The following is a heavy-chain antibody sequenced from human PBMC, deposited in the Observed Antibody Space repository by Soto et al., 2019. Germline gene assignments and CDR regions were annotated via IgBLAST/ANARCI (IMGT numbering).Heavy chain of an antibody. J-gene: IGHJ4*01. CDR3: AKVSRDFWSVYQEYFFDY. Sequence: EVQLVESGGVLVQPGRSLRLSCAASGFTFDDYAMHWVRQAPGKGLEWVSGISWNSGSIGYADSVKGRFTISRDNAKNSLYLQMNRLIAEDTALYYCAKVSRDFWSVYQEYFFDYCGHGTLVTVSS. CDR2: ISWNSGSI. D-gene: IGHD3-3*01. CDR1: GFTFDDYA. V-gene: IGHV3-9*01.